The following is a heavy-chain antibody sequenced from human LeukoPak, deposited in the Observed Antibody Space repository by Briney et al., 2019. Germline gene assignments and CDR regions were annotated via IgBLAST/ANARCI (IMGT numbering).Heavy chain of an antibody. V-gene: IGHV3-23*01. CDR2: ISSSGGST. CDR1: EFIFSGYA. CDR3: AKRYYYDNSGLWDS. D-gene: IGHD3-22*01. J-gene: IGHJ4*02. Sequence: GGSLRLSCAAPEFIFSGYAMSWVRQAPGKGLEWVSAISSSGGSTYYAGSVKGRFTISRDNSKNTLYLQMNSLRAEDTAVYYCAKRYYYDNSGLWDSWGQGTLVRVSS.